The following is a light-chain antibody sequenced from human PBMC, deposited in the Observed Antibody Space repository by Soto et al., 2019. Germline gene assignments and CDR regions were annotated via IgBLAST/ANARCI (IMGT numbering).Light chain of an antibody. J-gene: IGLJ2*01. V-gene: IGLV1-40*01. CDR3: QSHDSSLSGHVV. CDR1: SSNIGAGYD. CDR2: GNS. Sequence: QSVLTQPPSVSGAPGQRVTISCTGSSSNIGAGYDVHWYQQLPGTAPKLLIYGNSNRPSGVPDRFSGSKSGTSASLAITGLQAEDEADDYCQSHDSSLSGHVVFGGGTQVTVL.